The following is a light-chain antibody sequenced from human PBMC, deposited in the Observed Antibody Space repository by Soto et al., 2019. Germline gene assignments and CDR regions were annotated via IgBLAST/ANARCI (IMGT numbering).Light chain of an antibody. Sequence: QSVLTQSPSASGTPGQRVTISCSGSRSNIGRNFAYWYQHVPGTAPRLLIQRNNERPSGVPDRFSGSKSGTSVSLAISGLRSYDEATYYCAAWDDTLDAQVFGGGTQLTVL. J-gene: IGLJ3*02. CDR1: RSNIGRNF. V-gene: IGLV1-47*01. CDR3: AAWDDTLDAQV. CDR2: RNN.